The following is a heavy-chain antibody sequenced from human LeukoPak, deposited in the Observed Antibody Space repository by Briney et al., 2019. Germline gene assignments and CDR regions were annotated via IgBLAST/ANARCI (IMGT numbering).Heavy chain of an antibody. CDR2: ISSSSSYI. J-gene: IGHJ6*02. V-gene: IGHV3-21*01. Sequence: GGSLRLSCAASGFTFSSYSMNWARQAPGKGLEWVSSISSSSSYIYYADSVKGRFTISRDNAKNSLYLQMNSLRAEDTAVYYCARDLRQFGNYYYYGMDVWGQGTTVTVSS. D-gene: IGHD5/OR15-5a*01. CDR1: GFTFSSYS. CDR3: ARDLRQFGNYYYYGMDV.